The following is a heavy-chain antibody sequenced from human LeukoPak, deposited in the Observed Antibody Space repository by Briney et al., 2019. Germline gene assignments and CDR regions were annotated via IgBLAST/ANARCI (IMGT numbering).Heavy chain of an antibody. D-gene: IGHD1-1*01. CDR1: GFIFENYG. CDR2: ISYDGSTK. V-gene: IGHV3-30*03. Sequence: GGSLRLSCAASGFIFENYGMHWVRQAPGQGLQWVAVISYDGSTKYYGDSVKGRFTISRDNSKNTLFLELNSLRAEDTAVYYCARGTLLPGTSHWGQGTLVTVSS. CDR3: ARGTLLPGTSH. J-gene: IGHJ4*02.